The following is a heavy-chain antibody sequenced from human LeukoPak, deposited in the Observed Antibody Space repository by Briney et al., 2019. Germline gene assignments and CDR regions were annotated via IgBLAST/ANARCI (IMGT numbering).Heavy chain of an antibody. CDR2: IIPILGIA. V-gene: IGHV1-69*04. J-gene: IGHJ4*02. D-gene: IGHD3-10*01. CDR1: GGTFSSYA. CDR3: AAESRRQPSGSHY. Sequence: SVKVSCKASGGTFSSYAISWVRQAPGQGLEWMGRIIPILGIANYAQKFQGRVTTTADKSTSTAYMELSSLRSEDTAVYYCAAESRRQPSGSHYWGQGTLVTVSS.